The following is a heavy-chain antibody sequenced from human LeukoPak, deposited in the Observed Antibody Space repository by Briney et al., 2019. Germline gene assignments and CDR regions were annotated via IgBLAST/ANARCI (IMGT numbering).Heavy chain of an antibody. Sequence: PSETLSLTCTVSGGSISSYYWSWMRQPAGKGLEWIGRLYTSGDTNYNHSLKSRLTMSLDTSKNQFCLKLSPGTAADTAVYYCARDEHDYGDYGTFDYWGQGTLVTVSS. CDR2: LYTSGDT. CDR1: GGSISSYY. D-gene: IGHD4-17*01. V-gene: IGHV4-4*07. J-gene: IGHJ4*02. CDR3: ARDEHDYGDYGTFDY.